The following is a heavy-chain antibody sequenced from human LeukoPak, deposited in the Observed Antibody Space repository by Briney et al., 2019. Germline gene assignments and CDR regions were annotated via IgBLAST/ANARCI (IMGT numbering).Heavy chain of an antibody. CDR1: GGSISSYY. CDR3: ARGVREYSGFDF. Sequence: PSETLSLTCTVSGGSISSYYWSWIRQPPGKGLEWIGYIYYSGSTNYNPSLKSRVTISVDTSKNQFSLKLSSVTAADTAVYYCARGVREYSGFDFWGRGTLVTVSS. CDR2: IYYSGST. D-gene: IGHD6-6*01. J-gene: IGHJ2*01. V-gene: IGHV4-59*08.